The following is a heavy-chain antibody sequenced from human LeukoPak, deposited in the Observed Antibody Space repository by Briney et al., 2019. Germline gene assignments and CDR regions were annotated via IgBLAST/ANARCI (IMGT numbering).Heavy chain of an antibody. CDR1: GYTFTSYG. D-gene: IGHD3-22*01. Sequence: ASVKVPCKASGYTFTSYGISWVRQAPGQGLEWMGWISAYNGNTNYAQKLQGRVTMTTDKSTSTAYMELSSLRSEDTAVYYCARDRYYYDSSGPFDIWGQGTMVTVSS. CDR3: ARDRYYYDSSGPFDI. CDR2: ISAYNGNT. J-gene: IGHJ3*02. V-gene: IGHV1-18*01.